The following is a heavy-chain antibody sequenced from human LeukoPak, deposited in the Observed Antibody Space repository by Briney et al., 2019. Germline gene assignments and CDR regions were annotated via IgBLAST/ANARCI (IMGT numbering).Heavy chain of an antibody. D-gene: IGHD4-17*01. CDR1: GFISSSYW. J-gene: IGHJ6*02. V-gene: IGHV3-7*05. Sequence: PGGSLRLSCGASGFISSSYWMTWVRQAPGKGLEWVANIRQDGSEVYYVDSVKGRFTISRDNAKNSLYLQMNSLRDEDTAVYYCATWLTTPHHGLDVWGRGTTVTVSS. CDR2: IRQDGSEV. CDR3: ATWLTTPHHGLDV.